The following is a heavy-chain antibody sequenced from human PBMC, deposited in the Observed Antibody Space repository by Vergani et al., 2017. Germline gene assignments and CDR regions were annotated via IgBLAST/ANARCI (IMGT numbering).Heavy chain of an antibody. CDR1: GGSFSGYY. CDR3: ARSYCSSTSCPLDY. J-gene: IGHJ4*02. Sequence: QVQLQQWGPGLLKPSETLSLTCAVYGGSFSGYYWSWIRQPPGKGLEWIGEINHSGSTNYNPSLKSRVTISVDTSKNQFSLKLSSVTAADTAVYYCARSYCSSTSCPLDYWGQGTLVTVSS. V-gene: IGHV4-34*01. CDR2: INHSGST. D-gene: IGHD2-2*01.